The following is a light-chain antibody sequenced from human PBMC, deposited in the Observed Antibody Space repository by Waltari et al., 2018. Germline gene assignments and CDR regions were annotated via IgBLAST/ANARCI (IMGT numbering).Light chain of an antibody. CDR2: DAS. J-gene: IGKJ2*01. Sequence: EIVLTQSPATLSLSPGETATLSCRASQSVSTYLTWYQQKPCQAPRLLIYDASRRATGIPARCSGSGSGTDFTLTISSLEPEDFAVYYCQQRGNWPSGYTFGQGTKLEIK. CDR1: QSVSTY. V-gene: IGKV3-11*01. CDR3: QQRGNWPSGYT.